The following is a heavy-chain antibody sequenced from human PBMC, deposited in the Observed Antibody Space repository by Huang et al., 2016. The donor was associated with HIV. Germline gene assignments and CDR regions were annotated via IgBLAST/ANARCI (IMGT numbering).Heavy chain of an antibody. CDR1: GFTFSSYW. V-gene: IGHV3-7*01. J-gene: IGHJ3*02. CDR3: ARDRLDLRTFDM. D-gene: IGHD2-21*01. Sequence: EVQLVESGGGLVQPGGSLRLSCEDSGFTFSSYWMSWVRQVPGKGLEWVANKKQDGSEKYYVDSVRGRFTISRDNAKNSMYLRMNSLRAEDTAVYYCARDRLDLRTFDMWGQGTMVTVSS. CDR2: KKQDGSEK.